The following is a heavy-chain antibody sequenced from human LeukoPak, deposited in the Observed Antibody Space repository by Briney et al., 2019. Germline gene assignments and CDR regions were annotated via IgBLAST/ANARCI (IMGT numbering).Heavy chain of an antibody. CDR2: INPSVGRQ. D-gene: IGHD6-6*01. CDR3: ARGLRVGSSSRDYYYYMDV. CDR1: GYTFTIYY. J-gene: IGHJ6*03. V-gene: IGHV1-46*01. Sequence: ASVKVSCKASGYTFTIYYMHWVQQAPGQGLEWMGIINPSVGRQSYAQKCQGRVTMTKDMYTSTVYMELSSLRSEDTAVYYWARGLRVGSSSRDYYYYMDVWGKGTTVTVSS.